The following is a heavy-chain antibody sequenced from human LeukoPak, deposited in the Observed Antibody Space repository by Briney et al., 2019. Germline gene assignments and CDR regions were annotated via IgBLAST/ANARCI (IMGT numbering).Heavy chain of an antibody. CDR2: ISSSSSYI. Sequence: GGSLRLSCAASGFTFNTYSMNWVRQAPGKWLEWVSSISSSSSYIYYADSVKGRFTISRDNAKNSLYLQMNSLRAEDTAVYYCASRGSQHSFDYWGQGTLVTVSS. D-gene: IGHD1-26*01. V-gene: IGHV3-21*01. CDR3: ASRGSQHSFDY. CDR1: GFTFNTYS. J-gene: IGHJ4*02.